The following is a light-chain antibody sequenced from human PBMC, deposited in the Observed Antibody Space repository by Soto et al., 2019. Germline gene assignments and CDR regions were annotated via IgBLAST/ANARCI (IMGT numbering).Light chain of an antibody. J-gene: IGLJ3*02. Sequence: QSALTQPPSASGSPGQAVTISCTGTSSDVGAYKYVSWYQQYSGKAPKLMIYEVSKRPAWVTDGFSGSKSGNTASLTVSGLQAEDEADYYCTSYAGSNIGVFGGGTTLTV. V-gene: IGLV2-8*01. CDR3: TSYAGSNIGV. CDR1: SSDVGAYKY. CDR2: EVS.